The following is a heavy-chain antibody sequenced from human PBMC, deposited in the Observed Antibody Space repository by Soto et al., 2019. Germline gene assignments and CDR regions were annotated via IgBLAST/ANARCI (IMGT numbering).Heavy chain of an antibody. CDR1: GGSISSYY. CDR2: IYYSGST. D-gene: IGHD6-6*01. CDR3: ARRLEYSSSSAVWFDP. Sequence: SETLSLTCTVSGGSISSYYWSWIRQPPGKGLEWIGYIYYSGSTNYNPSLKSRVTISVDTSKNQFSLKLSSVTAADTAVYYCARRLEYSSSSAVWFDPWGQGTLVTVSS. V-gene: IGHV4-59*08. J-gene: IGHJ5*02.